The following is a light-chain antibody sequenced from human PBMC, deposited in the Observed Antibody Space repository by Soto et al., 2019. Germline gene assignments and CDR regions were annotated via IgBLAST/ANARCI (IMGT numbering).Light chain of an antibody. Sequence: EIVLTQSPGTLSLSPGDRATLSCRASQSVSRSFLAWYQQKPGQAPTLLIYGASTRATDIPDRFSGSGSGTDFTLAITRLEPEDFAVYYCQQYALSPLTFGGGTKVEIK. J-gene: IGKJ4*01. CDR3: QQYALSPLT. CDR2: GAS. CDR1: QSVSRSF. V-gene: IGKV3-20*01.